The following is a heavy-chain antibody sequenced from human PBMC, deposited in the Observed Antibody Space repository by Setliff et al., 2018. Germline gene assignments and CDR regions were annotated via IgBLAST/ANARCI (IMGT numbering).Heavy chain of an antibody. CDR1: GYTFTVYT. CDR2: INTYTGSP. CDR3: ARVADGSGSFYLGFDY. Sequence: ASVKVSCKVSGYTFTVYTMNWVRQAPGQGLGWMGWINTYTGSPTYAQGFTGRFVFSLDTSVSTAYLQISSLKGEDTAVYYCARVADGSGSFYLGFDYWGQGILVTVSS. D-gene: IGHD3-10*01. V-gene: IGHV7-4-1*02. J-gene: IGHJ4*02.